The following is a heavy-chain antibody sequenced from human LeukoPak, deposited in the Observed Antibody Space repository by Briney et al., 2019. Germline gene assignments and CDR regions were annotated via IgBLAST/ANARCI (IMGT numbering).Heavy chain of an antibody. CDR3: SRVFRYCSSTSCFPTFDY. CDR2: ISGSSSYM. Sequence: GGSLRLSCAASGFTFSSYSMNWVRQAPGKGLEWVSSISGSSSYMYYADSVKGRFTISRDNAKNSLYLQMNSLRAEDTAVYYCSRVFRYCSSTSCFPTFDYWGQGTLVTVSS. J-gene: IGHJ4*02. V-gene: IGHV3-21*01. CDR1: GFTFSSYS. D-gene: IGHD2-2*01.